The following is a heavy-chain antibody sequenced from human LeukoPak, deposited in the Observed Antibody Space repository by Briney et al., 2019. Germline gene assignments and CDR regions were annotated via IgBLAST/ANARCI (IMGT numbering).Heavy chain of an antibody. CDR3: ARLNSNYGPGYYYYYMDV. Sequence: ASVKVSCKASGYIFTNYGISWVRQAPGQGLEWMGWIRVYNGNTEYAQKLQGRVTMTTDTSTNTAYMELRSLRSEDTAVYYCARLNSNYGPGYYYYYMDVWGKGTTVTVSS. CDR1: GYIFTNYG. V-gene: IGHV1-18*01. J-gene: IGHJ6*03. CDR2: IRVYNGNT. D-gene: IGHD4-11*01.